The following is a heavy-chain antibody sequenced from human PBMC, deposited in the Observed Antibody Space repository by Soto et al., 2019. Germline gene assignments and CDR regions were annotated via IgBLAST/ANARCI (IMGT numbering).Heavy chain of an antibody. V-gene: IGHV1-18*01. Sequence: ASVKVSCKASGYTFTSYGISWVRQAPGQGLEWMGWISAYNGNTNYAQKLQGRVTMTTDTSTSTAYMELRSLRSDDTAVYYCATSFLGIDAFDIWGQGTMGTVSS. CDR1: GYTFTSYG. CDR3: ATSFLGIDAFDI. D-gene: IGHD6-13*01. J-gene: IGHJ3*02. CDR2: ISAYNGNT.